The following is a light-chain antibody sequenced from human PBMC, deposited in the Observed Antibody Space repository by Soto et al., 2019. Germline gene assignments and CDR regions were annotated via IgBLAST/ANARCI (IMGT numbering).Light chain of an antibody. CDR1: QSVSSNY. CDR2: GAS. Sequence: EIVLTQSPGTLSLSPGERATLSCWASQSVSSNYLALYQQQHGQAPSLLIYGASTRATGITDRFSGSGCATEVTLTISRREAADFAVDYCQQYGGSPPWTFGQGTKVEIK. V-gene: IGKV3-20*01. J-gene: IGKJ1*01. CDR3: QQYGGSPPWT.